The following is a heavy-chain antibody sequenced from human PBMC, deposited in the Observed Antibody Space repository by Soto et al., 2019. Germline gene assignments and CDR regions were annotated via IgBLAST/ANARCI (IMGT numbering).Heavy chain of an antibody. Sequence: QVQLMESGGGVVQPGKSLRLSCVGSGLTFSSYGMHWVRKAPGKGLEGVAGISYDGTKKYYGDSVKGRFSISRDNSRQTVYLQMDSLRAEDTAVYYCAKVGSIAVYHYHYALDVWGQGTTVTVSS. D-gene: IGHD6-6*01. V-gene: IGHV3-30*18. J-gene: IGHJ6*02. CDR3: AKVGSIAVYHYHYALDV. CDR1: GLTFSSYG. CDR2: ISYDGTKK.